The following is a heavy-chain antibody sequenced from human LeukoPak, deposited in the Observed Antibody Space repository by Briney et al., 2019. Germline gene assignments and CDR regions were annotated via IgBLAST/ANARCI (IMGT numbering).Heavy chain of an antibody. Sequence: PGESLKISCKGSGYTFTTYWIAWVRQMPGKGLEYMGINYPGDSDTKYSPSFQGQVTISGDKSISTAYLQWSSLKASDTAIYYCARHPRPGIQLSHMDVWGQGTTVTVSS. CDR3: ARHPRPGIQLSHMDV. V-gene: IGHV5-51*01. D-gene: IGHD5-24*01. J-gene: IGHJ6*02. CDR2: NYPGDSDT. CDR1: GYTFTTYW.